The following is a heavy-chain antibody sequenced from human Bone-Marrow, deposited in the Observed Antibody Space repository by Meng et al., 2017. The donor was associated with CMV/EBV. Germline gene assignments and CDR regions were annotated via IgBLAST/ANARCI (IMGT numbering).Heavy chain of an antibody. CDR2: IIPIFGTA. J-gene: IGHJ4*02. D-gene: IGHD1-7*01. Sequence: SSVKVSCKASGGTFSSYAISWVRQAPGQGLEWMGGIIPIFGTANYAQKFQGRVTITTDESTSTAYMELSSLRSEDTAVYYCARDRLRYNWNFYLDYWGQGTLVTVS. V-gene: IGHV1-69*05. CDR1: GGTFSSYA. CDR3: ARDRLRYNWNFYLDY.